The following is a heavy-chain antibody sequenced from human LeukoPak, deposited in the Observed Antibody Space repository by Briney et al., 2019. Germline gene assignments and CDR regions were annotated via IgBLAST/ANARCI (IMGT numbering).Heavy chain of an antibody. V-gene: IGHV4-39*01. CDR2: IYYSGST. J-gene: IGHJ4*02. Sequence: SETLSLTCTVSGGSISSRSYYWGWIRQPPGKGLEWMGSIYYSGSTYYNPSLKSRAPISVDTSKNLFSLKQSSVTAADTAVYYCARTAAGQYYFDYWGQGTLVTVSS. CDR1: GGSISSRSYY. D-gene: IGHD6-13*01. CDR3: ARTAAGQYYFDY.